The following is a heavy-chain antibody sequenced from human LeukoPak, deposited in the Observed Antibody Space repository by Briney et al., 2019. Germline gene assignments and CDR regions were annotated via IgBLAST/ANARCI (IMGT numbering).Heavy chain of an antibody. CDR2: ISGSGGST. V-gene: IGHV3-23*01. CDR3: AKVGTKQQLVPSYMGV. J-gene: IGHJ6*03. D-gene: IGHD6-13*01. CDR1: GFTFSSYA. Sequence: PGGSLRLSCAASGFTFSSYAMSWVRQAPGKGLEWVSAISGSGGSTYYADSVKGRFTISRDNSKNTLYLQMNSLRAEDTAVYYCAKVGTKQQLVPSYMGVWGKGTTVTVSS.